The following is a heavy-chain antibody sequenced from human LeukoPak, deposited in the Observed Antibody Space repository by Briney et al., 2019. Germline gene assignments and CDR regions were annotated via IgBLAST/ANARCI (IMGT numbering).Heavy chain of an antibody. CDR3: ARDHPLHEAFDI. Sequence: AGGSLRLSCAASGFTSSSYAMHWVRQAPGKGLEWVAVISYDGSNKYYADSVKGRFTISRDNSKNTLYLQMNSLRAEDTAVYYCARDHPLHEAFDIRGQGTMVTVSS. J-gene: IGHJ3*02. CDR2: ISYDGSNK. V-gene: IGHV3-30-3*01. CDR1: GFTSSSYA.